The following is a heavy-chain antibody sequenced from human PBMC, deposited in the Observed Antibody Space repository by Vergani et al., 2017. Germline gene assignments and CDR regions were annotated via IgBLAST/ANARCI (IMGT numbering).Heavy chain of an antibody. CDR2: VSYDGSNK. D-gene: IGHD2-8*02. CDR1: GCTFSTYA. Sequence: QVHLVESGGGVVQPGRSLRLSCAASGCTFSTYAMHWVRQAPGKGLEWVAVVSYDGSNKYYADSVKGRFTISRDNSKNTLSLQMNSLTAEDTAVYYCARGSRLVTPPRGVDYYYPGMDVWGQGTTVTVSS. CDR3: ARGSRLVTPPRGVDYYYPGMDV. J-gene: IGHJ6*02. V-gene: IGHV3-30-3*01.